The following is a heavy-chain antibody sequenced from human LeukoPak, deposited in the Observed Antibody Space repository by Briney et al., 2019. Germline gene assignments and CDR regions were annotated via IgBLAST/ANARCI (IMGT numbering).Heavy chain of an antibody. V-gene: IGHV3-15*01. J-gene: IGHJ3*02. CDR1: GFTFSDAW. CDR3: ARSEDPHDAFDI. Sequence: PGGSLRLSCAASGFTFSDAWMNWVRQAPGKGLEWVGRIKSKIDGGTTDYAAPVKDRFTISRDDSKNTLYLQMNSLRAEDTAVYYCARSEDPHDAFDIWGQGTMATVSS. D-gene: IGHD2-15*01. CDR2: IKSKIDGGTT.